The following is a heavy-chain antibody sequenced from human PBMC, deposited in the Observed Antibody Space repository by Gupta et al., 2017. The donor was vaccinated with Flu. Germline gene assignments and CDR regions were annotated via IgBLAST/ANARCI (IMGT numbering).Heavy chain of an antibody. CDR2: VNPHSGST. V-gene: IGHV1-2*06. CDR3: ARERVCNTDSCYRWFDP. CDR1: GYSFTDYY. J-gene: IGHJ5*02. D-gene: IGHD2-15*01. Sequence: VQLVQSGADVGKPGASVKVSCKASGYSFTDYYIHWVRQAPGQGLEWMGRVNPHSGSTNYEHKFQGRVTLAMDTSISTAYMELTRLRSDDTAVYYCARERVCNTDSCYRWFDPWGQGTLVIVAS.